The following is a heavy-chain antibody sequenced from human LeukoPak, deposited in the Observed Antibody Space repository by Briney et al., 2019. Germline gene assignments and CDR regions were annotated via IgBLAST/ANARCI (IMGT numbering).Heavy chain of an antibody. CDR3: ARGPSGYHNT. V-gene: IGHV3-7*01. CDR1: GFTFSSYG. CDR2: IKQDGSEE. D-gene: IGHD5-12*01. J-gene: IGHJ4*02. Sequence: GGSLRLSCAASGFTFSSYGMHWVRQAPGKGLEWVANIKQDGSEEYYVDSVKGRFTISRDNAKNTLYLQMNSLRAEDTAVYYFARGPSGYHNTGGQGTLVTVSS.